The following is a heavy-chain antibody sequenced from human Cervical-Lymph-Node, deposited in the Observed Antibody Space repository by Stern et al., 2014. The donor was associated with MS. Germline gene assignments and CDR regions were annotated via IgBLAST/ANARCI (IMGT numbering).Heavy chain of an antibody. Sequence: VQLVESGPGLVKPSETLSLTCTVSGASISSSHWTWIRQTPGKGLEWIGKVYQSGSTNYKPSLKSRATIFVDTSKNQVSLKLTSVTAADTAVYYCARGRWYGDYWGQGTLVTVSS. CDR1: GASISSSH. CDR3: ARGRWYGDY. V-gene: IGHV4-59*01. J-gene: IGHJ4*02. D-gene: IGHD2-15*01. CDR2: VYQSGST.